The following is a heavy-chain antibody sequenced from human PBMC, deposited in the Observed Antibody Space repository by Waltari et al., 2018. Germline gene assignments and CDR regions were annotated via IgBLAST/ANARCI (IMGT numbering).Heavy chain of an antibody. Sequence: QVQLQASGPGLVKPSETLSLTCTVSGGSVSSGSSYWSWLRQPPGKGLERIGDTYYSGSTNYNPSIKSRVTISVDTSKNQFSLKLGSVTAADTAVYYCARVAGIAAAMIDYWGQGTLVTVSS. V-gene: IGHV4-61*01. J-gene: IGHJ4*02. CDR2: TYYSGST. CDR1: GGSVSSGSSY. D-gene: IGHD6-13*01. CDR3: ARVAGIAAAMIDY.